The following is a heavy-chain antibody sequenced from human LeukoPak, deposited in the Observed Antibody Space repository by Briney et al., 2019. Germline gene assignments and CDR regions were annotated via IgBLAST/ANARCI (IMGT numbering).Heavy chain of an antibody. V-gene: IGHV3-30*18. J-gene: IGHJ3*02. CDR3: AKDSSGLPDYAFDI. CDR1: GFTFSSYG. CDR2: ISYDGSNK. Sequence: PGGSLRLSCAASGFTFSSYGMHWVRQAPGKGLEWVAVISYDGSNKYYADSVKGRFTISRDNSKNTLYLQMNSLRAEDTAVYYCAKDSSGLPDYAFDIWGQGTMVTVSS. D-gene: IGHD6-19*01.